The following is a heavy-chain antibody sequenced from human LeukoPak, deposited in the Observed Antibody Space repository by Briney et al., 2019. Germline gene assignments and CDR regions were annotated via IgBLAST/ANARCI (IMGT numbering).Heavy chain of an antibody. Sequence: SVTVSCKASGGTFSSYAISWVRQAPGQGLEWMGGIIPIFGTANYAQKFQGRVTITADESTSTAYMELSSLRSEDTAVYYCARDVPEYCGGDCYLGWFDPWGQGTLVTVSS. J-gene: IGHJ5*02. CDR2: IIPIFGTA. CDR3: ARDVPEYCGGDCYLGWFDP. D-gene: IGHD2-21*02. V-gene: IGHV1-69*13. CDR1: GGTFSSYA.